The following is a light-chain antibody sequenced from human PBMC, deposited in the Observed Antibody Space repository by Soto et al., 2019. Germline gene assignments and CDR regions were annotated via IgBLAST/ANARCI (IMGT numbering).Light chain of an antibody. CDR3: QSYDSSTVV. CDR1: SGRIASNY. Sequence: NFMLTQPHSVSESPGQTVSISCTRSSGRIASNYVQWYQQRPGSAPTTVIYEDNQRPSGVLDRFSGCTDGSSNSASLTISGLHTEDEADYYCQSYDSSTVVFGGGTKVTVL. J-gene: IGLJ2*01. V-gene: IGLV6-57*04. CDR2: EDN.